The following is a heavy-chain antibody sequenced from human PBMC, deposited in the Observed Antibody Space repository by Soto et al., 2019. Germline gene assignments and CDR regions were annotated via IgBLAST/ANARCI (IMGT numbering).Heavy chain of an antibody. CDR2: INAGNGNT. V-gene: IGHV1-3*01. J-gene: IGHJ4*02. CDR1: GYTFTSYA. CDR3: ARPHDYGDYGYGGYFDY. Sequence: ASVKVSCKASGYTFTSYAMHWVRQAPGQRLEWMGWINAGNGNTKYSQKFQGRVTITRDTSASTAYMELSSLRSEDTAVYYCARPHDYGDYGYGGYFDYWGQGTLVTVSS. D-gene: IGHD4-17*01.